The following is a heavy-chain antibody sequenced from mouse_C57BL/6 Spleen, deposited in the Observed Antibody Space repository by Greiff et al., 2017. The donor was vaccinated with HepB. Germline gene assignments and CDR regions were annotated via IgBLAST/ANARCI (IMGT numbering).Heavy chain of an antibody. CDR3: AREDTTVVEGIAY. Sequence: EVQLQQSGPELVKPGASVKISCKASGYTFTDYYMNWVKQSHGKSLEWIGDINPNNGGTSYNQKFKGKATLTVDKSSSTAYMEHRSLTSEDSAVYYCAREDTTVVEGIAYWGQGTLVTVSA. V-gene: IGHV1-26*01. CDR1: GYTFTDYY. J-gene: IGHJ3*01. D-gene: IGHD1-1*01. CDR2: INPNNGGT.